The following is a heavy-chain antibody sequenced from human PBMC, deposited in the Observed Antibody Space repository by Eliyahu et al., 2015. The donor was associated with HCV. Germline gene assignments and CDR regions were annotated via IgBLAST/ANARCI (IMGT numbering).Heavy chain of an antibody. J-gene: IGHJ3*02. Sequence: EVQLVESGXALVQAGRSLRXSXXTSGFTFDDYAMHWVRQAPGRGLEWVSGISWNSNTITYAASVRGRFTISRDNAKNSLYLQMNSLRTEDTAIYYCAKPRELLYDAFHIWGQGTVVTVSS. V-gene: IGHV3-9*01. CDR3: AKPRELLYDAFHI. CDR1: GFTFDDYA. D-gene: IGHD3-16*01. CDR2: ISWNSNTI.